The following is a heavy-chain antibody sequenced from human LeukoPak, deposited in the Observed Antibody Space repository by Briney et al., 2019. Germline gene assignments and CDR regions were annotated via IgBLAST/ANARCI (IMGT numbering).Heavy chain of an antibody. CDR3: AELGITMIGGV. V-gene: IGHV3-74*01. CDR2: INSDGSIT. J-gene: IGHJ6*04. D-gene: IGHD3-10*02. Sequence: GGSLRLSCAASGFTFSSYWMHWVRQAPGKGPVWVSRINSDGSITSNADSVKGRFTISRDNAKNTLNLQMNSLRAEDTAVYYCAELGITMIGGVWGKGTTVTISS. CDR1: GFTFSSYW.